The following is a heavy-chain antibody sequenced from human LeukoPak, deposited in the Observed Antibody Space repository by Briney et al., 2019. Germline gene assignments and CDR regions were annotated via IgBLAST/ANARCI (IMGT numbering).Heavy chain of an antibody. CDR3: AKGGSYRSQPYFDY. Sequence: PGGSLRLSCAASGLTFRTYAMSWVRQAPGKGLEWVSSISDSGGYTFYADSVKGRFTISRDNSKSTVYLQMNSLRAEDTAVYYCAKGGSYRSQPYFDYWGQGALVTVSS. J-gene: IGHJ4*02. CDR2: ISDSGGYT. CDR1: GLTFRTYA. D-gene: IGHD3-16*02. V-gene: IGHV3-23*01.